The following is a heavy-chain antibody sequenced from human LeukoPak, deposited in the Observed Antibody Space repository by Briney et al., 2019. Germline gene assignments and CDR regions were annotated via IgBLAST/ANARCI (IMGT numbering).Heavy chain of an antibody. D-gene: IGHD2-15*01. J-gene: IGHJ6*03. V-gene: IGHV3-30*02. CDR3: AKDSNCSGGSCYDYYYYYMDV. CDR2: IRYDGSNK. CDR1: GFTFSSYG. Sequence: GGSLRLSCAASGFTFSSYGMHWVRQAPGKGLEGVAFIRYDGSNKYYADSVKGRFTISRDNSKNTLYLQMNSLRAEDTAVYYCAKDSNCSGGSCYDYYYYYMDVWGKGTTVTISS.